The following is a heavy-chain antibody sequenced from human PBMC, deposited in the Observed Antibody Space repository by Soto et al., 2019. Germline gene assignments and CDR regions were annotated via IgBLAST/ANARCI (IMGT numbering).Heavy chain of an antibody. CDR1: GYRFTSYW. J-gene: IGHJ6*02. V-gene: IGHV5-51*01. D-gene: IGHD3-3*01. CDR3: ARGVLRFLEWPRMDV. CDR2: IYPGDSDT. Sequence: GESLKISCQGSGYRFTSYWIGWVRQMPGKGLEWMGIIYPGDSDTRYSPSFQGQVTISADKSISTAYLQWSSLKASDTAMYYCARGVLRFLEWPRMDVWGQGTTVTVSS.